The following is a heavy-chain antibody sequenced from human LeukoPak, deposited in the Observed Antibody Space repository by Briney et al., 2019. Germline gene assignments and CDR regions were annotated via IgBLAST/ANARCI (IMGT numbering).Heavy chain of an antibody. CDR1: GFTFSSYG. CDR3: ARDGADFWSGYWVYYFDY. V-gene: IGHV3-33*01. Sequence: PGGSLRLSCAASGFTFSSYGMHWVRQAPGKGLEWVAVIWYDGSNKYYADSVKGRFTISRDNSKNTLYLQMNSLRAEDTAVYYCARDGADFWSGYWVYYFDYWGQGTLVTVSS. D-gene: IGHD3-3*01. CDR2: IWYDGSNK. J-gene: IGHJ4*02.